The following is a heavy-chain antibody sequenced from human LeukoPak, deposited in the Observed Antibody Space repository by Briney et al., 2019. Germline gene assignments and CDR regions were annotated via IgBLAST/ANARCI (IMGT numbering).Heavy chain of an antibody. D-gene: IGHD6-19*01. CDR1: GFTVSTNY. CDR2: IYTDGST. CDR3: ARTPGIAVAGTGYFDY. J-gene: IGHJ4*02. V-gene: IGHV3-53*01. Sequence: GGSLRLSYVASGFTVSTNYMSWVRQAPGKGLEWVSVIYTDGSTYYADSVKGRFTISRDNSKNTLYLQMNSLRAEDTAVYYCARTPGIAVAGTGYFDYWGQGTLVTVSS.